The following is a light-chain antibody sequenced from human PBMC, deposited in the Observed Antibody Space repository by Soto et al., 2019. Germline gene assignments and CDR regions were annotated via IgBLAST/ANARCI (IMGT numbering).Light chain of an antibody. Sequence: DIQMTQSPSSLSASVGDRVTITCRASQSISNYLNWFQQKPWKAPKLLIYAASSLQSGVPSRFSGSGSGTDFTLTISSLQPEDFATYYCQQSYTTPTAFGGGTKVEIK. CDR3: QQSYTTPTA. CDR2: AAS. V-gene: IGKV1-39*01. J-gene: IGKJ4*01. CDR1: QSISNY.